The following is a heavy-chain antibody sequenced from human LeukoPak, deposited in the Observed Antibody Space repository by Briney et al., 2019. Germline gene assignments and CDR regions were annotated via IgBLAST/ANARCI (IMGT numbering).Heavy chain of an antibody. CDR1: GFTFSSYA. CDR3: AKDRDCSGGSCYSTPAPSIDY. Sequence: PGGSLRLSCAASGFTFSSYAMSWVRQAPGKGLEWVSAISGSGGSTYYADSVKGRFTISRDNSKNTLYLQMNSLRAEDTAVYYCAKDRDCSGGSCYSTPAPSIDYWGQGTLVTVSS. V-gene: IGHV3-23*01. J-gene: IGHJ4*02. D-gene: IGHD2-15*01. CDR2: ISGSGGST.